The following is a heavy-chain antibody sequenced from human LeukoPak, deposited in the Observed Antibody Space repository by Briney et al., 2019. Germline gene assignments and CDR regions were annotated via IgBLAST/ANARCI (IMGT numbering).Heavy chain of an antibody. J-gene: IGHJ3*02. V-gene: IGHV4-59*08. CDR2: IYYSEST. D-gene: IGHD4-11*01. CDR1: GGSISSYY. CDR3: ARHDDYSRAFDI. Sequence: SETLSLTCTVSGGSISSYYWSWVRQPPGKGLEWIGYIYYSESTDYNPSLKSRVTISVDTSKNQFSLKLSSVTAADTAVYYCARHDDYSRAFDIWGQGTMVTVSS.